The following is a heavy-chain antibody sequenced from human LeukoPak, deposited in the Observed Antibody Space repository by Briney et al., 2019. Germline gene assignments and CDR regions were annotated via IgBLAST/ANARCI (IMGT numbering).Heavy chain of an antibody. D-gene: IGHD6-6*01. CDR1: GGSISSSSYY. V-gene: IGHV4-39*07. J-gene: IGHJ5*02. CDR3: AREVAARWFDP. CDR2: IYYSGST. Sequence: PSETLSLTCTVSGGSISSSSYYWGWIRQPPGKGLEWIGSIYYSGSTYYNPSLKSRVTISVDTSKNQFSLKLSSVTAADTAVYYCAREVAARWFDPWGQGTLVTVSS.